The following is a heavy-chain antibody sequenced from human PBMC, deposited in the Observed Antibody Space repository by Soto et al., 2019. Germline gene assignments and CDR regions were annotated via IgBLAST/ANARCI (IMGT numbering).Heavy chain of an antibody. D-gene: IGHD3-10*01. J-gene: IGHJ3*02. Sequence: LXLTFTVSCGSISIGGYYWSWIRQHPGKGLEWIGYIYYSGSTYYNPSLKSRVTISVDTSKNQFSLKLSSVTAADTAVYYCAREVGASISPPPYDAFDIWGQGTMVTVSS. CDR2: IYYSGST. CDR3: AREVGASISPPPYDAFDI. V-gene: IGHV4-31*03. CDR1: CGSISIGGYY.